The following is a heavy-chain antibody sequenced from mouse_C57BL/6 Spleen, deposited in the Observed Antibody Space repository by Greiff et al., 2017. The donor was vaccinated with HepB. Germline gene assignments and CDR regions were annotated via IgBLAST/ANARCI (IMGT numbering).Heavy chain of an antibody. CDR1: GYTFTSYW. CDR2: IHPNSGST. CDR3: ARISYSNYGYFDV. D-gene: IGHD2-5*01. Sequence: QVQLQQPGAELVKPGASVKLSCKASGYTFTSYWMHWVKQRPGQGLEWIGMIHPNSGSTNYNEKFKSKATLTVDKSSSTAYMQLSSLTSEDSAVYYCARISYSNYGYFDVWGTGTTVTVSS. J-gene: IGHJ1*03. V-gene: IGHV1-64*01.